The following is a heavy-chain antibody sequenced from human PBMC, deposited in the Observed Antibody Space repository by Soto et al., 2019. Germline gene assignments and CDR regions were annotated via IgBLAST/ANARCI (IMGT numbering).Heavy chain of an antibody. CDR2: IYYSGST. CDR1: GGSISSGDYY. J-gene: IGHJ6*02. V-gene: IGHV4-30-4*01. CDR3: ARELLLEAAAGIRKIYYGMDV. Sequence: QVQLQESGPGLVKPSQTLSLTCTVSGGSISSGDYYWSWIRQPPGKGLEWIGYIYYSGSTYYNPSLKSGVTISVDTSKNQFSLKLSSVTAADTAVYYCARELLLEAAAGIRKIYYGMDVWGQGTTVTVSS. D-gene: IGHD6-13*01.